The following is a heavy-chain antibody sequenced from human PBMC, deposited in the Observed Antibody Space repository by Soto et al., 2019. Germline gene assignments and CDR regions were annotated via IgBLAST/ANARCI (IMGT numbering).Heavy chain of an antibody. V-gene: IGHV4-39*01. Sequence: SETLSLTCTVSGCSISSSSYYWGWIRQPPGKGLEWIGSIYYSGSTYYNPSLKSRVTISVDTSKNQFSLKLSSATAADTAVYYCARQEGNWFDPWGQGTLVTVSS. J-gene: IGHJ5*02. CDR2: IYYSGST. CDR3: ARQEGNWFDP. CDR1: GCSISSSSYY.